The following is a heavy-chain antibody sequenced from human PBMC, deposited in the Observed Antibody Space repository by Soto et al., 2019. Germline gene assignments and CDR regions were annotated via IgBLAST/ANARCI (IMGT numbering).Heavy chain of an antibody. V-gene: IGHV1-2*02. CDR2: INPNSGGT. CDR3: ASGYCSDGVCYTVDGGDV. J-gene: IGHJ6*02. CDR1: GYTFTGYY. D-gene: IGHD2-8*01. Sequence: ASVKVSCKASGYTFTGYYMHWVRQAPGQGLEWMGWINPNSGGTNYAQKFQGRVTMTRDTSISTAYMELSSLRSEDTAVYYCASGYCSDGVCYTVDGGDVWGQVTTVTVSS.